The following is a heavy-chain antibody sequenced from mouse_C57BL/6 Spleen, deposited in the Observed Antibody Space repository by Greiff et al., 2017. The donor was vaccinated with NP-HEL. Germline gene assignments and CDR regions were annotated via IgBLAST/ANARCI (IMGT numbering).Heavy chain of an antibody. V-gene: IGHV14-3*01. CDR2: IDPANGNT. D-gene: IGHD1-1*01. Sequence: EVQRVESVAELVRPGASVKLSCTASGFNIKNTYMHWVKQRPEQGLEWIGRIDPANGNTKYAPKFQGKATITADTSSNTAYLQLSSLTSEDTAIYYCARTYYSSSYAMDYWGQGTSVTVSS. CDR3: ARTYYSSSYAMDY. CDR1: GFNIKNTY. J-gene: IGHJ4*01.